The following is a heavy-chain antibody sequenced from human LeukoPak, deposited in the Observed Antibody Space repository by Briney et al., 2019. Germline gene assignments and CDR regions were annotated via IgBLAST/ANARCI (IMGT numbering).Heavy chain of an antibody. Sequence: GGSLRLSCAASGFTFRNYWMTWVRQVPGKGLEWVANIKEDGSDKNYVDSVKGRFTISGDNAKNSLFLQMISLRAEDTAVYYCARDASPYDSGGYYYDAFDIWGRGTMVTVSS. CDR3: ARDASPYDSGGYYYDAFDI. D-gene: IGHD3-22*01. CDR2: IKEDGSDK. J-gene: IGHJ3*02. V-gene: IGHV3-7*01. CDR1: GFTFRNYW.